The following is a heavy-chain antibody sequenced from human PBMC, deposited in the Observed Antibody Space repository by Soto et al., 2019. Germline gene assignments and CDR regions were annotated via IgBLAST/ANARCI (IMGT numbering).Heavy chain of an antibody. J-gene: IGHJ4*02. D-gene: IGHD6-13*01. V-gene: IGHV3-30*04. CDR1: GFTFSTYA. CDR3: ARGGQLFDY. Sequence: QVQLVESGGGVVQPGRSLRLSCAASGFTFSTYAMHWVRQAPGKGLEWVALMSYDGSNKYYADSVKGRFTISRDSSKNTLYLQMNTLRGEDTAVYYCARGGQLFDYWGQGTLVTVSS. CDR2: MSYDGSNK.